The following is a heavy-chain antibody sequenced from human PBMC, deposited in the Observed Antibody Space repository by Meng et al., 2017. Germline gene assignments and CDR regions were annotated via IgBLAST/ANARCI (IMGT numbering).Heavy chain of an antibody. D-gene: IGHD2-8*01. CDR1: GLTFSSHG. J-gene: IGHJ5*02. CDR3: ARADTKGDWFDP. CDR2: INSDGSIT. V-gene: IGHV3/OR16-13*01. Sequence: EGRPLRPGGGVGTPGGSLRPSCAASGLTFSSHGMPRVRQAPGKGLVWVSRINSDGSITSYADSMQGQFTISRDNSKSTLYLQMNSLRAEDTAVYYCARADTKGDWFDPWGQGTLVTVPS.